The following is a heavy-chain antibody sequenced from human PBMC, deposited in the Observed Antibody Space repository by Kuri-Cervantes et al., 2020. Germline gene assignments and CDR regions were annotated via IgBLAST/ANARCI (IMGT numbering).Heavy chain of an antibody. CDR3: ARRPGSRSIAAAGTYYFDY. Sequence: SETLSLTCAVYGGSFSGYYWSWIRQPPGKGLEWIGEINHSGSTNCNPSLKSRVTISVDTSKNQFSLKLSSVTAEDTAVYYCARRPGSRSIAAAGTYYFDYWGQGTLVTVSS. D-gene: IGHD6-13*01. V-gene: IGHV4-34*01. CDR1: GGSFSGYY. CDR2: INHSGST. J-gene: IGHJ4*02.